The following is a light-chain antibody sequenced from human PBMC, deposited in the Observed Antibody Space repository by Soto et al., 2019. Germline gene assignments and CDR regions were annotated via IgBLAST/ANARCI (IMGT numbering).Light chain of an antibody. J-gene: IGKJ1*01. Sequence: DIHMTQSPSSVSASIGDRVTITCRASQDIGRRLAWFQKKTGKAPKYLIQAASSLQGGVPSTLRGSGYGTDFTITINTINHEDFETYYCLQVYSFTRTFGQGTKVDIK. CDR2: AAS. CDR3: LQVYSFTRT. CDR1: QDIGRR. V-gene: IGKV1-12*01.